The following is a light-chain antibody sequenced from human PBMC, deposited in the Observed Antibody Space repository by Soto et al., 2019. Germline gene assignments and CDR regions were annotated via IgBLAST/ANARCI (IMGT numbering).Light chain of an antibody. CDR2: EVS. J-gene: IGLJ3*02. CDR1: SSDVGGYNY. CDR3: SSFTSSPHLDWV. V-gene: IGLV2-14*01. Sequence: QSALTQPASVSGSPGQSITISCTGTSSDVGGYNYVSWYQHHPGKAPKVMIYEVSNRPSGVSNRFSCSKSGNTASLTIAGLQAEDEADYFCSSFTSSPHLDWVFGGGTKLTVL.